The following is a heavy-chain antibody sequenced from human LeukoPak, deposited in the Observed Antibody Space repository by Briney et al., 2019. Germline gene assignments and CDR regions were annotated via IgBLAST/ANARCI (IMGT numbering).Heavy chain of an antibody. CDR2: IYYSGST. J-gene: IGHJ4*02. D-gene: IGHD5-24*01. CDR3: ARCRDGGHGFDY. CDR1: GGSICSHY. V-gene: IGHV4-59*11. Sequence: PSETLSLTCTVSGGSICSHYWSWIRQPPGKGLEWIGYIYYSGSTNYNPSLKSRVTISVDTSKNQFSLKLSSVTAADTAVYYCARCRDGGHGFDYWGQGTLVTVSS.